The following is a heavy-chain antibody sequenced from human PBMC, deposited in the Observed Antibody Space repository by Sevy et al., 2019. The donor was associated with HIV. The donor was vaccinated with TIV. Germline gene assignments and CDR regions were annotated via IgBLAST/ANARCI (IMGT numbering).Heavy chain of an antibody. CDR3: VKEGGGEGGDH. D-gene: IGHD2-21*01. Sequence: VGSLRLSCAASGFSFSSYGMHWVRQAPGKGLEWMSYIQYDGSNKDYADSVKGRFIISRDNSKNTLYLQMNSLRVEDTAVFYCVKEGGGEGGDHWGQGTLVTVSS. CDR2: IQYDGSNK. CDR1: GFSFSSYG. V-gene: IGHV3-30*02. J-gene: IGHJ4*02.